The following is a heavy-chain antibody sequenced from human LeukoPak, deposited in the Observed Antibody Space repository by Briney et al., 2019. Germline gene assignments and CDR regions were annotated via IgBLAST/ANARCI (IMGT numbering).Heavy chain of an antibody. CDR1: GFSFSGHW. CDR3: ARGPNSNWSGLDF. J-gene: IGHJ4*02. V-gene: IGHV3-74*01. D-gene: IGHD6-6*01. Sequence: GGSLRLSCTASGFSFSGHWMHWARQLPGKGLVRVSRISPTGSTTSYADSVKGRFTVSRDNAKNTLYLQMNNLRAEDTAVYYCARGPNSNWSGLDFWGQGTLLTVSS. CDR2: ISPTGSTT.